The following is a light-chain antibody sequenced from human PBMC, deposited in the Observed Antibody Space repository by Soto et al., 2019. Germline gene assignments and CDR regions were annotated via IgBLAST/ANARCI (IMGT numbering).Light chain of an antibody. CDR2: RNN. J-gene: IGLJ2*01. CDR1: SSNIGNKY. CDR3: AAWDAGVGGPA. V-gene: IGLV1-47*01. Sequence: QSVLTQPPSASGTPGQRVTISCSGSSSNIGNKYVYWYQQFPGTAPKLLMYRNNQRPSGVPDRFSGSKSGTSASLDISGLXXXXXXXYYCAAWDAGVGGPAFGGGTKLTVL.